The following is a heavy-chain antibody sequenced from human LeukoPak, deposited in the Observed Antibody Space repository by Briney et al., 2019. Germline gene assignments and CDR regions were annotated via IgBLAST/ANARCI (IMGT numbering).Heavy chain of an antibody. J-gene: IGHJ4*02. V-gene: IGHV3-7*01. D-gene: IGHD2-2*01. CDR2: ITQDGSAK. CDR1: GFTFSNFF. CDR3: AKGHAAPRSYCSSTSCYGYFDY. Sequence: PGGSLRLSCAASGFTFSNFFMSWVRQAPGEGLEWVASITQDGSAKYYEDSVKGRFTISRDNADNSLYLQMNSLRAEDTAVYYCAKGHAAPRSYCSSTSCYGYFDYWGQGTLVTVSS.